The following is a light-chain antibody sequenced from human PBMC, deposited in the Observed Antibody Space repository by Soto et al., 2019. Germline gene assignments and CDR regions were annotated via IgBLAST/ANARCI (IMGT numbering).Light chain of an antibody. Sequence: EIVLTQSPATLSLSPGERATLSCRASQSVSPYLAWYQQKPGQAPRLLIFDANNRATGVPARFSGSGSGTDFSLTISSLEPEHFAVYYCQRRSNWLWTFGHGTKVEIK. CDR2: DAN. CDR3: QRRSNWLWT. V-gene: IGKV3-11*01. CDR1: QSVSPY. J-gene: IGKJ1*01.